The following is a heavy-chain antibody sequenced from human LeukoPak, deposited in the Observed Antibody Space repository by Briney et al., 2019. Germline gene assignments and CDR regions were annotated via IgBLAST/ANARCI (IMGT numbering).Heavy chain of an antibody. Sequence: QTGGSLRLSCAASGFTFSSCWMTWVRRAPGKGLEWVSVISGSGSSTYYADSVKGRFTISRDNSKNTLYLQMNSLRAEDTAVYYCAAFHPSDYWGQGTLVTVSS. V-gene: IGHV3-23*01. CDR3: AAFHPSDY. J-gene: IGHJ4*02. D-gene: IGHD2/OR15-2a*01. CDR2: ISGSGSST. CDR1: GFTFSSCW.